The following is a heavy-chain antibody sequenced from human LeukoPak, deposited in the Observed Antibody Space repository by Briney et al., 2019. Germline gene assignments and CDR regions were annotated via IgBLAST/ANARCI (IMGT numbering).Heavy chain of an antibody. CDR2: IAAYNDNT. D-gene: IGHD5-12*01. CDR1: GYTCTNYG. Sequence: ASVKVSCKASGYTCTNYGITWVRQAPGQGLEWMGWIAAYNDNTNYAQKFQGRITMTTDTSTSTAYMELRSLTSDDTAMYYCASGYSYRFYFDFWGQGTLVTVSS. CDR3: ASGYSYRFYFDF. V-gene: IGHV1-18*01. J-gene: IGHJ4*02.